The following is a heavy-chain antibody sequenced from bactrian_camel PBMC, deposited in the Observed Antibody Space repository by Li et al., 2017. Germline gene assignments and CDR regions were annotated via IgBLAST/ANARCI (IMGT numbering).Heavy chain of an antibody. V-gene: IGHV3S53*01. CDR2: LHRDAGT. CDR3: AADGLQYYSGGYQFGY. D-gene: IGHD2*01. CDR1: RYTISTYY. Sequence: VQLVESGGGSVQSGGSLRLSCAASRYTISTYYMAWFRQTTGKEREGVAALHRDAGTVYANSVEGRFTISQDNAKNTVYLQMNSVKPEDTAVYYCAADGLQYYSGGYQFGYWGQGTQVTVS. J-gene: IGHJ6*01.